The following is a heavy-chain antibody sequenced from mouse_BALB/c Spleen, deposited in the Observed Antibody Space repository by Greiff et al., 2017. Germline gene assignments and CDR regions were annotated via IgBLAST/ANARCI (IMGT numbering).Heavy chain of an antibody. CDR1: GFTFSSYT. V-gene: IGHV5-12-2*01. Sequence: DVMLVESGGGLVQPGGSLKLSCAASGFTFSSYTMSWVRQTPEKRLEWVAYISNGGGSTYYPDTVKGRFTISRDNAKNTLYLQMSSLKSEDTAMYYCARLDGYYFYAMDYWGQGTSVTVSS. CDR3: ARLDGYYFYAMDY. CDR2: ISNGGGST. J-gene: IGHJ4*01. D-gene: IGHD2-3*01.